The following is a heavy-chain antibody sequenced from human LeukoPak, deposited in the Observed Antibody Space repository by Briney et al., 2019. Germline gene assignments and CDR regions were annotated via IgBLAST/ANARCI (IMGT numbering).Heavy chain of an antibody. CDR3: ARDGHYDLWSGSFEGIDY. Sequence: HPGGSLRLSCAASGFTVSSNYMSWVRQAPGKGLEWLANIKPDRSERYYVYSVKGRFTISRDNAGDLLSLQMNSLRAEDTAVYYCARDGHYDLWSGSFEGIDYWGEGTLVTVSS. V-gene: IGHV3-7*01. D-gene: IGHD3-3*01. J-gene: IGHJ4*02. CDR2: IKPDRSER. CDR1: GFTVSSNY.